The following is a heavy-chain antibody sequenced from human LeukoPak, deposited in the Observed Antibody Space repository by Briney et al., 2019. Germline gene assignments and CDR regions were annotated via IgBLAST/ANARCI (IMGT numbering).Heavy chain of an antibody. CDR2: IRYDGSGK. CDR1: GFSFSDHG. Sequence: PGGSLRLSCAASGFSFSDHGMNWVRQAPGKGLEWVAFIRYDGSGKYYADSVKGRFTISRDNSKNTLYLQMGSLSAEDTAVHYCAKQATPGRYYFDYWGQGTLITVSS. D-gene: IGHD2-2*01. V-gene: IGHV3-30*02. CDR3: AKQATPGRYYFDY. J-gene: IGHJ4*02.